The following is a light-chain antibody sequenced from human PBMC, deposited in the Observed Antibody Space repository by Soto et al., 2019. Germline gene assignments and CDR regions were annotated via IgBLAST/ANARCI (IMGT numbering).Light chain of an antibody. CDR1: QTVRGNN. CDR3: QQYHWAPDT. Sequence: MALTHSPDTLSFSPLQRSTLSVSSSQTVRGNNIAWFQQRPGQAPRLVIYGASNRAAGIPDRFSGSGSGTDFTLTVSRLEPEDFAMYYCQQYHWAPDTFGQGTRLEI. CDR2: GAS. V-gene: IGKV3-20*01. J-gene: IGKJ5*01.